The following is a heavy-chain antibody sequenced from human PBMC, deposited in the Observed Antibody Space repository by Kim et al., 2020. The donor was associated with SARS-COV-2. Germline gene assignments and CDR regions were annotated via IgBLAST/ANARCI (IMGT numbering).Heavy chain of an antibody. CDR2: IHSTGTP. J-gene: IGHJ6*03. D-gene: IGHD2-8*01. V-gene: IGHV4-59*08. CDR3: GRNGVYLDV. Sequence: SETLSLTCTVSGASINNNYWTWIRQSPEKGLEWIGYIHSTGTPEYNPSLEGRVTLSIDTSRNQFSLTLRSVTAADTAMYFCGRNGVYLDVWGKGTTVTVSS. CDR1: GASINNNY.